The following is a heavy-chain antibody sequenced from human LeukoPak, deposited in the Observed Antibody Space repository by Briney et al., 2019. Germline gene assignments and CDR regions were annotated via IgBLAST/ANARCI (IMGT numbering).Heavy chain of an antibody. CDR3: ARKRLYSSGWYY. J-gene: IGHJ4*02. Sequence: MSSETLSLTCAVYGGPFSGYYWSWIRQPPGKGLEWIGEINHSGSTNYNPSLKSRVTISVDTSKNQFSLKLSSVTAADTAVYYCARKRLYSSGWYYWGQGTLVTVSS. CDR1: GGPFSGYY. CDR2: INHSGST. D-gene: IGHD6-19*01. V-gene: IGHV4-34*01.